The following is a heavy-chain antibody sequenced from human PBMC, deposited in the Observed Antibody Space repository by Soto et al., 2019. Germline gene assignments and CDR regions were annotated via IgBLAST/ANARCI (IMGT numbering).Heavy chain of an antibody. D-gene: IGHD1-1*01. J-gene: IGHJ6*02. CDR1: GGIFSNFA. Sequence: GASVKVSCKASGGIFSNFAIGWVRQAPGQGLEWMGSIIPFFGTSNYAQKFQGRVTITADESTSTAYMELSSLRSEDTALYYCAKDRSVTTRPDYYYGMDVWGQGTTVTVSS. V-gene: IGHV1-69*13. CDR2: IIPFFGTS. CDR3: AKDRSVTTRPDYYYGMDV.